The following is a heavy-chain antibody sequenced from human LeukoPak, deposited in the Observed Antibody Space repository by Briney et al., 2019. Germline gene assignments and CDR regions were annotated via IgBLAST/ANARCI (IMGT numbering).Heavy chain of an antibody. CDR1: GYTLTSYY. CDR2: INPSGGST. J-gene: IGHJ4*02. V-gene: IGHV1-46*01. CDR3: ARDPVPAAIGAYYFDY. Sequence: ASVKVSCKASGYTLTSYYMHWVRQAPGQGLEWMGIINPSGGSTSYAQKFQGRVTMTRDMSTSTVYMELSSLRSEDTAVYYCARDPVPAAIGAYYFDYWGQGTLVTVSS. D-gene: IGHD2-2*02.